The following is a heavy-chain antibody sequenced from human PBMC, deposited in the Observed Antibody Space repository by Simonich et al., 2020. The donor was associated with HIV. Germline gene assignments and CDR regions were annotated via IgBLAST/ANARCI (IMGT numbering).Heavy chain of an antibody. CDR2: IKQDGSEK. D-gene: IGHD6-13*01. CDR1: RFTFSNYG. J-gene: IGHJ4*02. Sequence: EVQLVESGGGLVRPGRSLRLSCAASRFTFSNYGLHWVRQAPGKGLEWVANIKQDGSEKYYVDSVKGRFTISRDNAKNSLYLQMNSLRAEDTAVYYCARDLSSSSWNDYWGQGTLVTVSS. CDR3: ARDLSSSSWNDY. V-gene: IGHV3-7*01.